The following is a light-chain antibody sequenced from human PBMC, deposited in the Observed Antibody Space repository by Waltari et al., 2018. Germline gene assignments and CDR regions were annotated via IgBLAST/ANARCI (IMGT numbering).Light chain of an antibody. Sequence: QAVVTQEPSLTVSPGGTVTLTCASSTGPVTRGHYPYCFQQKPGQAPRTLIYATSNKHSWTPVRFSGSLLGGKAALTLSGAQPEDEADYYCLISFGVAEEIFGGGTKLTVL. J-gene: IGLJ2*01. CDR1: TGPVTRGHY. CDR2: ATS. CDR3: LISFGVAEEI. V-gene: IGLV7-46*01.